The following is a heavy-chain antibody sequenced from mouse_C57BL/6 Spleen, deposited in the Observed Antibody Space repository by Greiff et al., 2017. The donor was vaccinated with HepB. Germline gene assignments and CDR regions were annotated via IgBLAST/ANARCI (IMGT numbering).Heavy chain of an antibody. CDR3: ARRYYGYFDY. CDR2: ISSGSSTI. CDR1: GFTFSDYG. Sequence: EVKLMESGGGLVKPGGSLKLSCAASGFTFSDYGMHWVRQAPEKGLEWVAYISSGSSTIYYADTVKGRFTISRDNAKNTLFLQMTSLRSGDTAMSYCARRYYGYFDYWGQGTTLTVSS. D-gene: IGHD1-1*01. J-gene: IGHJ2*01. V-gene: IGHV5-17*01.